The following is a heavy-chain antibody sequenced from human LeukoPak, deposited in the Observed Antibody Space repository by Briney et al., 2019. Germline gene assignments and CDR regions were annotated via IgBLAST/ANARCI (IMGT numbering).Heavy chain of an antibody. D-gene: IGHD3-22*01. CDR3: ARGSRPTMIVVVTRPFYY. CDR1: GGSFSGYY. V-gene: IGHV4-34*01. Sequence: PSETLSLTCAVYGGSFSGYYWSWIRQPPGKGLEWIGEINHSGSTNYNPSLKSRVTISVDTSKNQFSLKLSSVTAADTAVYYCARGSRPTMIVVVTRPFYYWGQGTLVTVSS. J-gene: IGHJ4*02. CDR2: INHSGST.